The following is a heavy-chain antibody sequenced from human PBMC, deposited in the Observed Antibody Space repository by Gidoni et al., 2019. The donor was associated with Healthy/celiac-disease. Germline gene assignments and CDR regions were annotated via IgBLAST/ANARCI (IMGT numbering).Heavy chain of an antibody. J-gene: IGHJ5*02. D-gene: IGHD2-2*01. CDR2: ISYDGSNK. V-gene: IGHV3-30-3*01. Sequence: QVQLVESGGGVVQPGRSLRLSCAASGFTFSSYAMHWGRQAPGKGLEWVAVISYDGSNKYYADSVKGRFTISRDNSKNTLYLQMNSLRAEDTAVYYCARDKLPAAIPYNWFDPWGQGTLVTVSS. CDR3: ARDKLPAAIPYNWFDP. CDR1: GFTFSSYA.